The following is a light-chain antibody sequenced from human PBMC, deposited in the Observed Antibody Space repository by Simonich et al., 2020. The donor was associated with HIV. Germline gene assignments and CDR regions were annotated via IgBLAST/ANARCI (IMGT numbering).Light chain of an antibody. CDR1: QSVLYSSKNKKY. J-gene: IGKJ3*01. V-gene: IGKV4-1*01. Sequence: DIVMTQSPDSLAVSLGVRATINCKSSQSVLYSSKNKKYLDCYQQKPGQPPQLLIYWAATRESGVPDRFSGSGSGTDFTLTISSLQAEDVAVYYCQQYFTTPPTFGPGTKVDIK. CDR3: QQYFTTPPT. CDR2: WAA.